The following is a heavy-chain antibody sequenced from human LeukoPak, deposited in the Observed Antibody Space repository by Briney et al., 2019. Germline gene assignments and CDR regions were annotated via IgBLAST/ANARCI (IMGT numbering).Heavy chain of an antibody. CDR2: IYSGGGT. J-gene: IGHJ4*02. CDR1: GFTVSSNY. D-gene: IGHD4-17*01. CDR3: ARDGPYGDYFDY. Sequence: GGSLRLSCAASGFTVSSNYMSWVRQAPGKGLEWVSVIYSGGGTYYADSVKGRFTISRDNSKNTLYLQMNSLRAEDTAVYYCARDGPYGDYFDYWGQGTLVTVSS. V-gene: IGHV3-53*01.